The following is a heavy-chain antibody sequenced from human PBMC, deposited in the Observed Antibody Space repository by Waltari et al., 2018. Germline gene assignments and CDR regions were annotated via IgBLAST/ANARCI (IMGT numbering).Heavy chain of an antibody. D-gene: IGHD3-3*01. CDR2: IGGSYGAT. J-gene: IGHJ1*01. CDR3: AKPHGVAS. Sequence: EEQLLESGGGFVQAGGSLRLSCVASGFTASLTAMSWVRQAPGKGLEWVSIIGGSYGATYYADSVKGRFTISRDNSKNTLVLQMNSLRAEDTAVYYCAKPHGVASWGQGTPVTVSS. CDR1: GFTASLTA. V-gene: IGHV3-23*01.